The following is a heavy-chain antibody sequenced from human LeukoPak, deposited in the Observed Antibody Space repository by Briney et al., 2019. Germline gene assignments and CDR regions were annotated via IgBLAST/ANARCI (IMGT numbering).Heavy chain of an antibody. V-gene: IGHV1-18*01. CDR1: GYTFTSYG. CDR2: ISAYNGNT. J-gene: IGHJ1*01. CDR3: ARELDFWSGTEYFQH. D-gene: IGHD3-3*01. Sequence: ASVKVSCKASGYTFTSYGISWVRQAPGQGLEWMGWISAYNGNTSYAQKLQGRVTMTTDTSTSTAYMELRSLRSDDTAVYYCARELDFWSGTEYFQHWGQGTLVTVSS.